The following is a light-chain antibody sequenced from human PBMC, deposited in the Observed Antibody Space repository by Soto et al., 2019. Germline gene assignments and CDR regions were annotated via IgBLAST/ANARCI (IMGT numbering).Light chain of an antibody. CDR3: CSYVGARTYV. CDR2: EGS. J-gene: IGLJ1*01. CDR1: ISAVGSSGP. V-gene: IGLV2-23*01. Sequence: SVLTQPASVSGSPGQSITISCSGSISAVGSSGPVSWYQHHPGQVPKLIIYEGSRRPSGVSSRFSGSKTGNTASLTITGLQAEDEANYYCCSYVGARTYVFGTGTKVTVL.